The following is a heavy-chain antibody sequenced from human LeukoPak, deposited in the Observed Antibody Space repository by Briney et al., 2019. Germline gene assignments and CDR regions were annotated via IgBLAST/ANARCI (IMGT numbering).Heavy chain of an antibody. CDR2: ISSSSSYI. CDR1: GFTFSSYW. J-gene: IGHJ4*02. Sequence: GGSLRLSCAASGFTFSSYWMSWVRQAPGKGLEWVSSISSSSSYIYYADSVKGRFTISRDNAKNSLYLQMNSLRAEDTAVYYCAREGGYNAPDYWGQGTLVTVSS. D-gene: IGHD1-14*01. V-gene: IGHV3-21*01. CDR3: AREGGYNAPDY.